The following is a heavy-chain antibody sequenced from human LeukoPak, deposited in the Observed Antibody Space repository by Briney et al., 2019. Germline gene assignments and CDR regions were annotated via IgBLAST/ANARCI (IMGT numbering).Heavy chain of an antibody. CDR3: TTHWAGAFDY. J-gene: IGHJ4*02. CDR1: EITFRNTC. Sequence: GGSLRLSCAAPEITFRNTCTTWVRRAPGKGLEWVGRILSKTDGGTADYAAPVKGRFTISRDDSKDTMYLQMNSLKSEDTAAYYGTTHWAGAFDYWGQGTLVTVSS. V-gene: IGHV3-15*01. CDR2: ILSKTDGGTA. D-gene: IGHD7-27*01.